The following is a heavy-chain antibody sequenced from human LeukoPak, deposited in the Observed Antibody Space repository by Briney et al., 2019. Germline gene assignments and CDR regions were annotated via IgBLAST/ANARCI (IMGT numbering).Heavy chain of an antibody. CDR1: GGSISSSNYY. D-gene: IGHD3-22*01. Sequence: SETLSLTCKVSGGSISSSNYYWGWIRQPPGKGPEWIGSIYSSGSTYYNPSLKSRITISVDTSESQIVQKLSSVIAADTAVYYCAYYDTFPDNWGQGTLVTVSS. CDR3: AYYDTFPDN. J-gene: IGHJ4*02. CDR2: IYSSGST. V-gene: IGHV4-39*01.